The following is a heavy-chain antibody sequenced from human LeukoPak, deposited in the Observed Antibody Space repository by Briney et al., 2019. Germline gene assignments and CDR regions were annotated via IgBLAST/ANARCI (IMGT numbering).Heavy chain of an antibody. CDR3: AREAAVAGTLFDY. CDR1: GGSISSYY. V-gene: IGHV4-59*01. CDR2: IYYSGST. D-gene: IGHD6-19*01. Sequence: SQTLSLTCTVSGGSISSYYWNWIRQPPGKGLEWIGYIYYSGSTNYNPSLKSRVTISVDTSKNQFSLKLSSVTAADTAVYYCAREAAVAGTLFDYWGQGTLVTVSS. J-gene: IGHJ4*02.